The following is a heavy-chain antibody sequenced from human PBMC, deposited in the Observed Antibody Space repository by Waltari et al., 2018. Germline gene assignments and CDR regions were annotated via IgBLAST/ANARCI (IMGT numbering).Heavy chain of an antibody. CDR1: GGSISSSNYY. Sequence: QLQLQESGPGLVKPPETLSLTCTVSGGSISSSNYYWGWIRQPPGKGLEWIGSIYYSGIAYYNPSLKSRVTISVDTSKNQFSLKLSSVAAADTAVYYCSRQGGQQLVYHWGQGTLVTVSS. CDR2: IYYSGIA. J-gene: IGHJ5*02. D-gene: IGHD6-13*01. V-gene: IGHV4-39*01. CDR3: SRQGGQQLVYH.